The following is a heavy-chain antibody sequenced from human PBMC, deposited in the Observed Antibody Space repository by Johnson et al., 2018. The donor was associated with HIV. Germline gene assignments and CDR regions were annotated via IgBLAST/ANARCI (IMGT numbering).Heavy chain of an antibody. CDR2: IYSGGST. D-gene: IGHD2-15*01. CDR3: ARAVCRGGRCYSHDAFDI. CDR1: GFTFSTYG. J-gene: IGHJ3*02. V-gene: IGHV3-NL1*01. Sequence: MQLVESGGGLVKPGGSLRLSCAASGFTFSTYGIHWVRQAPGKGLEWVSVIYSGGSTYYADSVKGRFTISRDNARNSLYLQMNSLRADDTAVYYCARAVCRGGRCYSHDAFDIWGQGTMVTVSS.